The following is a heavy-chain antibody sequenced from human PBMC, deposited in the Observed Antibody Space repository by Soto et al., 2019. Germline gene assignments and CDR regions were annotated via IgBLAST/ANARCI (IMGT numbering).Heavy chain of an antibody. V-gene: IGHV4-59*01. CDR3: ACSSSDDYYYYYYGMDV. D-gene: IGHD6-6*01. J-gene: IGHJ6*02. Sequence: NPSETLSLTCTVSGGSISSYYWSWIRQPPGKGLEWIGYIYYSGSTNYNPSLKSRVTISVDTSKNQFSLKLSSVTAADTAVYYCACSSSDDYYYYYYGMDVWGQGTTVTV. CDR2: IYYSGST. CDR1: GGSISSYY.